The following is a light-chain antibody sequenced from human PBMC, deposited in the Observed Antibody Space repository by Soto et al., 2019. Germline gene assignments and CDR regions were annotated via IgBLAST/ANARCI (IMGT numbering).Light chain of an antibody. Sequence: QSVLTQPPSASGTPGQRVTISCSGSSSNIGSNTVNWYQKFPAKAPKLLLYGNNQRPSGIPDRFSGSKSGTSASLAISGLDSEDEADDFCAVWDDTLNGVVFGGGTKLTVL. CDR2: GNN. CDR1: SSNIGSNT. CDR3: AVWDDTLNGVV. V-gene: IGLV1-44*01. J-gene: IGLJ3*02.